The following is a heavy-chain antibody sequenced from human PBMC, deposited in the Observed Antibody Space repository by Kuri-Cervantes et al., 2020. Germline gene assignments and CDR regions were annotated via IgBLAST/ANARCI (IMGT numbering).Heavy chain of an antibody. CDR3: ARDSGNPNHYYYYGMDV. D-gene: IGHD1-14*01. Sequence: SETLSLTCAVAGGSISSYYWSWIRQPPGKGLEWIGYIYYSGSTYYNPSLKSRVTISVATSKNQFSLKLSSVTAAETAVYYCARDSGNPNHYYYYGMDVWGQGTTVTVSS. CDR1: GGSISSYY. V-gene: IGHV4-59*06. CDR2: IYYSGST. J-gene: IGHJ6*02.